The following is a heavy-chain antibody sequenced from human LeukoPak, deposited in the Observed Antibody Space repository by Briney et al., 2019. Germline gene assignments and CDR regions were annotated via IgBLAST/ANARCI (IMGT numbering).Heavy chain of an antibody. CDR1: GFTFSSYA. V-gene: IGHV3-23*01. J-gene: IGHJ4*02. CDR3: AKDAPDIVVVVAATDYGGVDYFDY. Sequence: GGSLRLSCAASGFTFSSYAMSWVRQAPGKGLEWVSAISGSGGSTYYADSVKGRFTISRDNSKNTLYLQMNSLRAEDTAVYYCAKDAPDIVVVVAATDYGGVDYFDYWGQGTLVTVSS. D-gene: IGHD2-15*01. CDR2: ISGSGGST.